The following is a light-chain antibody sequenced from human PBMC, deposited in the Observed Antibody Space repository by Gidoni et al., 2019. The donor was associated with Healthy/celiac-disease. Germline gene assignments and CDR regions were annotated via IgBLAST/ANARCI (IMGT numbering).Light chain of an antibody. Sequence: EIVLTQSPATLSLSPGERATLSCRASQSVSSYLAWYQQKPGQAPRLLIYNASNRATGIPARYSESGCETDFTLTISSLGPEDFAVYYCQQRSNWPLTFGGGTKVEIK. CDR3: QQRSNWPLT. V-gene: IGKV3-11*01. CDR2: NAS. CDR1: QSVSSY. J-gene: IGKJ4*01.